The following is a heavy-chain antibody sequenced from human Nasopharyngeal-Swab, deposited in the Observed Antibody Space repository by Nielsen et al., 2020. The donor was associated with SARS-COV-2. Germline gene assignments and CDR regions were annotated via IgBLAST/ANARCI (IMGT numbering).Heavy chain of an antibody. CDR2: ISYDGSNK. V-gene: IGHV3-30*18. J-gene: IGHJ3*02. Sequence: GGSLRLSCAASGFTFSSYDMHWVRPAPGKGLEWVAVISYDGSNKYYADSVKGRFTISRDNSKNTLYLQMNSLRAEDTAVYYCAKGGGTTGTVGLDIWGQGTMVTVSS. D-gene: IGHD1-1*01. CDR3: AKGGGTTGTVGLDI. CDR1: GFTFSSYD.